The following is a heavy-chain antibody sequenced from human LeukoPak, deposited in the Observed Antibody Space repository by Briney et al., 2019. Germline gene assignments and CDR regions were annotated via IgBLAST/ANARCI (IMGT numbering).Heavy chain of an antibody. CDR3: ASGGKYCTGGACYGD. J-gene: IGHJ4*02. V-gene: IGHV3-21*04. CDR1: GFTFSDYS. CDR2: ISSTGDYI. Sequence: GGSLRLSCAASGFTFSDYSMNWVRQAPGMGLEWVSSISSTGDYIYFADSVKGRFTISRDNSKNTVHLQMNSLRAEDTAVYYCASGGKYCTGGACYGDWGQGTLVTVSS. D-gene: IGHD2-8*02.